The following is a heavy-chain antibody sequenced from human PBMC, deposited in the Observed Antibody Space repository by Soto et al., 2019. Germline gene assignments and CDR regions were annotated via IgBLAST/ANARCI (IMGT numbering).Heavy chain of an antibody. D-gene: IGHD3-9*01. CDR1: GFSFSDYS. CDR3: ARDKDWAFDN. J-gene: IGHJ4*02. V-gene: IGHV3-48*04. CDR2: IFVTSTII. Sequence: GGALRPSFVVPGFSFSDYSMVWVRQSPGKGLEWISYIFVTSTIIYYADSVKGRFTVSRDNAQNSLSLQMNSLRVEDTGIYYCARDKDWAFDNWGQGTLVTVSS.